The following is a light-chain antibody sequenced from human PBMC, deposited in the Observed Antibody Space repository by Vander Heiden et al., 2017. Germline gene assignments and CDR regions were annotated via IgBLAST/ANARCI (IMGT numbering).Light chain of an antibody. CDR2: CAS. V-gene: IGKV3-15*01. CDR3: QHYNNWPLT. J-gene: IGKJ4*01. CDR1: QSVKSN. Sequence: DIVMTQSPATLSVSPVERATLSCRASQSVKSNLAGYQQKLGHAPRSLIICASTRATGIPARFSGSGSGTEFTLTISSLQSEDFAVYYCQHYNNWPLTFGGGTKVEIK.